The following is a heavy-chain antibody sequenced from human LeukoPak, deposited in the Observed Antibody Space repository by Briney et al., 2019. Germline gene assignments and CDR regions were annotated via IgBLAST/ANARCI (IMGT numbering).Heavy chain of an antibody. Sequence: GGSLRLSCATSGFTFSVYWMSWVRQAPGKGLEWVANIKEDGSVKYYVDSLKGRFTISRDNAKNSLYLQMNSLRAEDTAVYYCARDDLDLIGSFDYWGQGTLVTVSS. J-gene: IGHJ4*02. V-gene: IGHV3-7*01. D-gene: IGHD2-21*01. CDR1: GFTFSVYW. CDR2: IKEDGSVK. CDR3: ARDDLDLIGSFDY.